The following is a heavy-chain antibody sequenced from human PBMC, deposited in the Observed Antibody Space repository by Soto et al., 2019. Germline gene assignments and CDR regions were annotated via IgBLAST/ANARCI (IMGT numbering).Heavy chain of an antibody. J-gene: IGHJ4*02. CDR1: GGSIDSGAFS. D-gene: IGHD2-2*01. V-gene: IGHV4-30-2*01. Sequence: PLSLPCAVSGGSIDSGAFSLSWIRQPPVKGLEWIGSVTHSGTAYTIPALNGRLTLSVDSSQTQFSLKLTSVTAAVSAFYYCASMPGAQSRLDYWGRGIRATVS. CDR2: VTHSGTA. CDR3: ASMPGAQSRLDY.